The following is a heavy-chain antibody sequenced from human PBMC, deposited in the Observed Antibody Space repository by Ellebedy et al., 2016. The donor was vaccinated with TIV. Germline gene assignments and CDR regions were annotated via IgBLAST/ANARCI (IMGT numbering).Heavy chain of an antibody. Sequence: GGSLRLSCAASGFTFSSYGMHWVRQAPGKGLEWVAVIWYDGSNKYYADSVKGRFTISRDNSKNTLYLQMNSLRAEDTAVYYCARDSVPRGYYGMDVWGQGTTVTVSS. CDR1: GFTFSSYG. V-gene: IGHV3-33*01. J-gene: IGHJ6*02. CDR3: ARDSVPRGYYGMDV. CDR2: IWYDGSNK. D-gene: IGHD1-7*01.